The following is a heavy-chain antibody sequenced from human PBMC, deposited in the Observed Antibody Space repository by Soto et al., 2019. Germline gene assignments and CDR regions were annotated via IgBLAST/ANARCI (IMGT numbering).Heavy chain of an antibody. D-gene: IGHD5-12*01. Sequence: GGSLRLSCAASGFTFSSCDMHWVRQATGKGLEWVSAIGTAGDTYYPGSVKGRFTISRENAKNSLYLQMNSLRAGDTAVYYCARGRWLGGMDVWGQGTTVTVSS. J-gene: IGHJ6*02. CDR2: IGTAGDT. V-gene: IGHV3-13*01. CDR1: GFTFSSCD. CDR3: ARGRWLGGMDV.